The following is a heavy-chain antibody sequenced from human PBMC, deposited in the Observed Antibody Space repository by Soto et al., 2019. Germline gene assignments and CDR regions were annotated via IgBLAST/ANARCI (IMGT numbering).Heavy chain of an antibody. CDR3: ARDKVGAIDY. CDR1: GYSFTSHY. J-gene: IGHJ4*02. V-gene: IGHV1-46*01. D-gene: IGHD1-26*01. Sequence: ASVKVSCKAIGYSFTSHYMHWVRQAPGQGLEWMGTIYPGGVNIGYAQKFKGRVTMTKDTSTSTVYMELSSLRSEDTAVYYCARDKVGAIDYWGQGTLVTVSS. CDR2: IYPGGVNI.